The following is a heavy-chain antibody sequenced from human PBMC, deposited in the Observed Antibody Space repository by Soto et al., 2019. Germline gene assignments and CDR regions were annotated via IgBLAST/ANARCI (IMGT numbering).Heavy chain of an antibody. V-gene: IGHV3-23*01. D-gene: IGHD3-22*01. Sequence: EVQLLESGGGLVQPGGSLRLSCAASGFTFSSYAMSWVRQAPGKGLEWVSAISGSGGSTYYADSVKGRFTISRDNSKTALYLQMNSLRAEDTAVYYCAKMGYDSSGYYGWGQGTLVTVSS. CDR3: AKMGYDSSGYYG. CDR2: ISGSGGST. CDR1: GFTFSSYA. J-gene: IGHJ4*02.